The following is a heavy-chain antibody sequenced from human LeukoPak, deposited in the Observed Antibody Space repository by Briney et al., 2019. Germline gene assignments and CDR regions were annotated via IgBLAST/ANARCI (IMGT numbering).Heavy chain of an antibody. D-gene: IGHD3-10*01. CDR3: ASLSLVRYYFDY. CDR1: GGSISSYY. V-gene: IGHV4-59*01. CDR2: MYYSGNT. Sequence: SETLSLTCTVSGGSISSYYWSWIRQPPGKGLDWIGYMYYSGNTNSNPSLKSRVTISVDTSKTQFSLKLSSLTAADTAVYYCASLSLVRYYFDYWGQGTLVTVSS. J-gene: IGHJ4*02.